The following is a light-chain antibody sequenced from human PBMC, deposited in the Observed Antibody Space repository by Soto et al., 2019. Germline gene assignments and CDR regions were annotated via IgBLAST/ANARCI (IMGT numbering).Light chain of an antibody. J-gene: IGLJ1*01. Sequence: QLVLTQPPSVSGAPVQRVTISCTGSSSNIGAGYDVHWYQQLPGTAPKLLIYGNSNRPSGVPDRFSGSKSGTSASLAITGLQAEDEADYYCQSYDSSLSGSEVFGTGTKLTVL. CDR3: QSYDSSLSGSEV. V-gene: IGLV1-40*01. CDR2: GNS. CDR1: SSNIGAGYD.